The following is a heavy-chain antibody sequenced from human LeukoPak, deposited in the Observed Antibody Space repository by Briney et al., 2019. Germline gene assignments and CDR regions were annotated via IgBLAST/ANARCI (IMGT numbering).Heavy chain of an antibody. V-gene: IGHV3-23*01. CDR2: ISGSGGST. Sequence: PGGSLRLSCAASGFTFSSYAMSWVRQAPGKGLEWVSAISGSGGSTYYADSVKGRFTISRDNSENTLYLQMNSLRAEDTAVYYCAKDHYDYIWGSYHGYWGQGTLVTASS. CDR3: AKDHYDYIWGSYHGY. D-gene: IGHD3-16*02. J-gene: IGHJ4*02. CDR1: GFTFSSYA.